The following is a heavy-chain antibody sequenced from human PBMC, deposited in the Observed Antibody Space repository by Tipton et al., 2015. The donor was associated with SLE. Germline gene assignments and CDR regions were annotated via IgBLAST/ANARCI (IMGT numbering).Heavy chain of an antibody. CDR2: IYHSGRT. CDR3: ARGAANQWLFNWFDS. Sequence: TLSLTCKVSGDSLTSECWGWIRQTPAKGLEWIGYIYHSGRTNYNPSLKSRVSMSVDKTENQFSLKLYFMAAADTGVYYCARGAANQWLFNWFDSWGQGTLVTVSS. V-gene: IGHV4-59*01. CDR1: GDSLTSEC. J-gene: IGHJ5*01. D-gene: IGHD6-19*01.